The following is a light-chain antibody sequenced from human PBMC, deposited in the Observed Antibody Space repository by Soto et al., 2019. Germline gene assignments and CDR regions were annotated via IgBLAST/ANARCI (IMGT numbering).Light chain of an antibody. Sequence: EIVLTQSPDTLSLPPGERATLSCGASQSVSINYLAWYQQKPGLAPRLLIYDASTRATDIPDRFSGSGSGTDFSLTISRLEPEDSAVYYCQHYGSSFTYTFGQGTKVDIK. CDR2: DAS. J-gene: IGKJ2*01. V-gene: IGKV3D-20*01. CDR3: QHYGSSFTYT. CDR1: QSVSINY.